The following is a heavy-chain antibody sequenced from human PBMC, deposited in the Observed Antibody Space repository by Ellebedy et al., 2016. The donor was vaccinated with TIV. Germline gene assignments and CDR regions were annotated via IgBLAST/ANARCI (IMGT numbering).Heavy chain of an antibody. J-gene: IGHJ4*02. Sequence: GESLKISCAASGFTVSSKYMSWVRQAPGKGLEWVSVIYSGGSTYCADSVKGRFTISRDNSKNTLYLQMNSLRAEDTAVYYCAKDTELRYFDWLHPLYYFDYWGQGTLVTVSS. V-gene: IGHV3-53*01. CDR3: AKDTELRYFDWLHPLYYFDY. CDR2: IYSGGST. CDR1: GFTVSSKY. D-gene: IGHD3-9*01.